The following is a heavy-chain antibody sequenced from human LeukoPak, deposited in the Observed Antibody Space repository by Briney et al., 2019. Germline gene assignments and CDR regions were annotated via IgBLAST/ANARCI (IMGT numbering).Heavy chain of an antibody. CDR3: ATSYGSYYTY. Sequence: GESLKISCKGSGYSFTSYWIGWVRQMPGKGLEWMGIIYPGDSDTRYSPSFQGQVTISADKSINTAFLQWNSLRASDTALYYCATSYGSYYTYWGQGTLVTVSS. V-gene: IGHV5-51*01. CDR2: IYPGDSDT. J-gene: IGHJ4*02. CDR1: GYSFTSYW. D-gene: IGHD1-26*01.